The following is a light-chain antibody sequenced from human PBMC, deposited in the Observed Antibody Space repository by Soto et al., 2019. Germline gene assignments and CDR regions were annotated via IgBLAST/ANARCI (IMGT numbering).Light chain of an antibody. CDR1: SSDVGAYHY. Sequence: QSALTQPASVSGSPGQSITISCSGTSSDVGAYHYVSWFQQYPGKAPKLLSYDVTNRPSGISHRFSGSKSGNTAYLTIAGLKAEYEADYHCSSYTSSTLVVFGGGTKLTVL. V-gene: IGLV2-14*01. CDR3: SSYTSSTLVV. CDR2: DVT. J-gene: IGLJ2*01.